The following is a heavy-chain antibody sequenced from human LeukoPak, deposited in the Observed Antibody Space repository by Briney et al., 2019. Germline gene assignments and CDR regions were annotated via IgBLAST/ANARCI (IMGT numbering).Heavy chain of an antibody. V-gene: IGHV3-20*04. CDR1: GFTFDDYG. CDR3: ARDFLLWFGETLTGNYMDV. J-gene: IGHJ6*03. CDR2: INWNGGST. Sequence: LTGGSLRLSRAASGFTFDDYGMSWVRQAPGKGLEWVSGINWNGGSTGYADSVKGRFTISRDNAKNSLYLQMNSLRAEDTALYYCARDFLLWFGETLTGNYMDVWGKGTTVTVSS. D-gene: IGHD3-10*01.